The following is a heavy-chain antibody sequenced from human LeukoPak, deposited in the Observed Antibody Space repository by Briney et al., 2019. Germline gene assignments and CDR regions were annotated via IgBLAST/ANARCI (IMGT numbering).Heavy chain of an antibody. V-gene: IGHV3-23*01. J-gene: IGHJ4*02. Sequence: GGSLRLSCAASGFTFSNYAMSWVRQAPGKGREWVSAISGSGGSTYYADSVKGRFTISRDNSKNTLYLQMNSLRAEDTAVYYCAKVLYCSSTSCYTGGFDYWGQGTLVTVSS. CDR2: ISGSGGST. CDR1: GFTFSNYA. D-gene: IGHD2-2*02. CDR3: AKVLYCSSTSCYTGGFDY.